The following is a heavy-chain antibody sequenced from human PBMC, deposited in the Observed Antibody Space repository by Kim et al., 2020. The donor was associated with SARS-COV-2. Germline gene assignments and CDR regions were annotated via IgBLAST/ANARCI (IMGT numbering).Heavy chain of an antibody. D-gene: IGHD6-19*01. V-gene: IGHV1-8*01. J-gene: IGHJ5*02. CDR1: GYNFTSYD. CDR2: MNPNSGNT. CDR3: ARHRSGRNDNWFDP. Sequence: ASVKVSCKASGYNFTSYDINWMRQATGQGPEWLGWMNPNSGNTGYAEKFRGRITMTREISTSTAYMELSSLTSEDTAVYYCARHRSGRNDNWFDPWGQGTLVTVSS.